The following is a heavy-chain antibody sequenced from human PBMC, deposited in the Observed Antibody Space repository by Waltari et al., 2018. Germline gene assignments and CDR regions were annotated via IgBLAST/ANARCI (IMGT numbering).Heavy chain of an antibody. CDR3: ARTTSIYYASSGLMSD. J-gene: IGHJ4*02. D-gene: IGHD3-22*01. CDR2: INREGSTI. Sequence: EVQLVESGGGLVQPGGSLRLSLPAPGFTCRTSYWMHRFGLAPRQGRVGVSRINREGSTINYADSVKGRFTISADKSISTAYLQWSSLKASDTAMYYCARTTSIYYASSGLMSDWGQGTLVTVSS. V-gene: IGHV3-74*01. CDR1: GFTCRTSYW.